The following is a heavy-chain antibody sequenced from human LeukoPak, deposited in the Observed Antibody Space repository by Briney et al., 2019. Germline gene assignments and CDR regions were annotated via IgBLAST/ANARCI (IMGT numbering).Heavy chain of an antibody. V-gene: IGHV1-69*05. D-gene: IGHD6-19*01. CDR2: IIPIFGTA. J-gene: IGHJ4*02. CDR1: GGTFSSYA. CDR3: ARGPEPVYSSGWYRFDY. Sequence: SVKFPYKASGGTFSSYAISWVRQAPGQGLEWMGRIIPIFGTANYAQKFQGRVTITTDESTSTAYMELSSLRSEDTAVYYCARGPEPVYSSGWYRFDYWGQGTLVTVSS.